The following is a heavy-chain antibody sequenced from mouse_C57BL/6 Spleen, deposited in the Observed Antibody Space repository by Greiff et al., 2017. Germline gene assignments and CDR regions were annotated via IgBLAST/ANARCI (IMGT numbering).Heavy chain of an antibody. CDR1: GFTFTDYY. CDR2: IRNKANGYTT. D-gene: IGHD1-1*01. CDR3: ARPYYGSSYGAMDY. Sequence: EVKLVESGGGLVQPGGSLSLSCAASGFTFTDYYMSWVRQPPGKALEWLGFIRNKANGYTTEYSASVKGRFTISRDNSQSILYLQMNALRAEDSATYYCARPYYGSSYGAMDYWGQGTSVTVSS. V-gene: IGHV7-3*01. J-gene: IGHJ4*01.